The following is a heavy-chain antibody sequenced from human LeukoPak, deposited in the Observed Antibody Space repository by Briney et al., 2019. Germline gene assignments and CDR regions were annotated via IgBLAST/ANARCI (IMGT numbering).Heavy chain of an antibody. V-gene: IGHV4-59*11. J-gene: IGHJ4*02. Sequence: PSETLSPACTVSGDSITTHPWIWVRQTSGKGLDYIGFIDSNGNTNYNPSLKTRVIISSDTSTNQISLTLNSVAAADTAVYYCSRLAKCDGNCYSFDLSGQGMLVTVSS. CDR3: SRLAKCDGNCYSFDL. CDR1: GDSITTHP. CDR2: IDSNGNT. D-gene: IGHD2-15*01.